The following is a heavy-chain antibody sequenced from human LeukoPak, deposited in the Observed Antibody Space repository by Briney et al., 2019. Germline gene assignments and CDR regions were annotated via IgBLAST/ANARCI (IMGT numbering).Heavy chain of an antibody. Sequence: ASVKVSCKASGYTFTSYGISWVRQAPGQGLEWMGWISAYNGNTSYGQNLQGRVTMTTDTSTSTAYMELRSLRSDDTAVYYCARDIEVVPAIAYYYYGMDVWGQGTTVTVSS. CDR3: ARDIEVVPAIAYYYYGMDV. CDR2: ISAYNGNT. CDR1: GYTFTSYG. D-gene: IGHD2-2*01. V-gene: IGHV1-18*01. J-gene: IGHJ6*02.